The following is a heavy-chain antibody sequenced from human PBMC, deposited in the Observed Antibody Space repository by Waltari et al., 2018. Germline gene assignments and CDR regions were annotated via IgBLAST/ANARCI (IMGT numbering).Heavy chain of an antibody. CDR3: ARDDGTDY. Sequence: EVQLVESGGGLVKPGVSCSLSCAASCFTLRSPSMNWGRQAPGKGLEWISSSSSSSSYIYYADSVKSRFTISKDNAKKSLYLQMNGLRAEDTAVYYCARDDGTDYWGQGTLVTVSS. D-gene: IGHD1-1*01. CDR1: CFTLRSPS. V-gene: IGHV3-21*01. J-gene: IGHJ4*02. CDR2: SSSSSSYI.